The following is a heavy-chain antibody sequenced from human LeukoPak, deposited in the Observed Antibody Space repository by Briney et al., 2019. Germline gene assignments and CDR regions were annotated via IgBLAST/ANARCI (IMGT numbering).Heavy chain of an antibody. V-gene: IGHV4-4*07. CDR2: LYNNGST. CDR3: TRDIGSGDYVFFDS. CDR1: GASVSGYY. D-gene: IGHD4-17*01. J-gene: IGHJ4*02. Sequence: PGETLSLTCTVSGASVSGYYWSWIRLPAGKGLEWIGRLYNNGSTNCNPSLKSRVTMSVDTSKNQLSLRLKSVTAADTAVYYCTRDIGSGDYVFFDSWGQGTRVIVSS.